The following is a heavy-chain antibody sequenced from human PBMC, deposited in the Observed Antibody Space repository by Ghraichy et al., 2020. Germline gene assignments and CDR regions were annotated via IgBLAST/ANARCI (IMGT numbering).Heavy chain of an antibody. Sequence: GGSLLSCAASGFTFSSFSMNWVRQAPGKGLEWISYISTSGDAIYYADSVKGRFTISRDNAKNSLYLQMSSLRDEDTAVYYCARDHRYSFDYWGQGTLVTVSS. CDR3: ARDHRYSFDY. V-gene: IGHV3-48*02. J-gene: IGHJ4*02. CDR1: GFTFSSFS. CDR2: ISTSGDAI.